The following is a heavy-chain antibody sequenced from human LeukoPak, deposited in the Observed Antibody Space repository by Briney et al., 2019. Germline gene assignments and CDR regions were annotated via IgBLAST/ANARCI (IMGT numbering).Heavy chain of an antibody. V-gene: IGHV4-31*03. D-gene: IGHD3-22*01. J-gene: IGHJ4*02. CDR3: AREIKFDYYDSSGHFDY. CDR1: GGSISSGGYY. CDR2: IYYSGST. Sequence: SETLSLTCTVSGGSISSGGYYWSWIRQHPGKGLEWIGYIYYSGSTYYNPSLKSRVTISVDTSKNQFSLKLSSVTAADTAVYYCAREIKFDYYDSSGHFDYWGQGTLVTVSS.